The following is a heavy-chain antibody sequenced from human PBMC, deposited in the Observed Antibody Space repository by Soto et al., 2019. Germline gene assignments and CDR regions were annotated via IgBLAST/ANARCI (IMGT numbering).Heavy chain of an antibody. D-gene: IGHD3-22*01. V-gene: IGHV3-23*01. CDR2: ISGSGGST. J-gene: IGHJ5*02. CDR3: AKSHYYDSSGYYPNWFDP. Sequence: GGSLRLSCAASGFTFSSYAMSWVRQAPGKGLEWVSAISGSGGSTYYADSVKGRFTISRDNSKNTLYLQMNSLRAEDTAVYYCAKSHYYDSSGYYPNWFDPWGQGTLVTVPS. CDR1: GFTFSSYA.